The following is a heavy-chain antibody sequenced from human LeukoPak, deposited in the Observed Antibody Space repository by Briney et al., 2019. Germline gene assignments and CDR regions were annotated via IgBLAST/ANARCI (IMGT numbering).Heavy chain of an antibody. CDR3: ARISYYDSSGYSPCFDY. CDR2: IDWDDDK. D-gene: IGHD3-22*01. J-gene: IGHJ4*02. Sequence: SGPALVKPTQTLTLTCTFSGFSLSTSGMCVSWIRQPPGKALEWLARIDWDDDKYYSTSLKTRPTISKDTSKNQVVLTMTNMDPVDTATYYCARISYYDSSGYSPCFDYWGQGTLVTVSS. CDR1: GFSLSTSGMC. V-gene: IGHV2-70*11.